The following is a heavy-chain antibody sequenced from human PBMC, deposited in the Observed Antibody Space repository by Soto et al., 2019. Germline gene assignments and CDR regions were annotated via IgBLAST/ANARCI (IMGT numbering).Heavy chain of an antibody. CDR3: ARVSGENDFWSGYYGNYYDMDV. V-gene: IGHV3-7*01. Sequence: EVQLVESGGGLVQPGGSLRLSCAASGFIFSTYWMTWVRLAPGPGLEWVANIQPDGSEKNSVDPVKGRFTLSRDHAKNSLYLQMNSLGVEDRAVYYCARVSGENDFWSGYYGNYYDMDVWGQGPTVTVSS. D-gene: IGHD3-3*01. J-gene: IGHJ6*02. CDR2: IQPDGSEK. CDR1: GFIFSTYW.